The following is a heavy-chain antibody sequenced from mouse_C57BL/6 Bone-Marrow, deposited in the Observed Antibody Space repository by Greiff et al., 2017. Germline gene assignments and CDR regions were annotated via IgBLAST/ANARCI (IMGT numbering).Heavy chain of an antibody. D-gene: IGHD4-1*01. CDR2: IDPETGGT. CDR1: GYTFTDYE. V-gene: IGHV1-15*01. CDR3: TIGGNWAY. Sequence: VQLQESGAELVRPGASVTLSCKASGYTFTDYEMHWVKQTPVHGLEWIGAIDPETGGTAYNQKFKGKAILTADKSSSTAYMELRSLTSEDSAVYYCTIGGNWAYWGQGTTLTVSS. J-gene: IGHJ2*01.